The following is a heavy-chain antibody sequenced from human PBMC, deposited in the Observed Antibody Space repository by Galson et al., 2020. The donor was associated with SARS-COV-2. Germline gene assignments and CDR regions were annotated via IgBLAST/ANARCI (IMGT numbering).Heavy chain of an antibody. D-gene: IGHD6-25*01. Sequence: GGSLRLSCEASGFTFSSYEMNWVRQAPGKGLEWVSSISSSGSTIYYADSVKGRFTISRDNAKNSLYLQMNSLRAEDTAVYYCARVGYNWFDPWGQGTLVTVSS. CDR1: GFTFSSYE. V-gene: IGHV3-48*03. CDR3: ARVGYNWFDP. CDR2: ISSSGSTI. J-gene: IGHJ5*02.